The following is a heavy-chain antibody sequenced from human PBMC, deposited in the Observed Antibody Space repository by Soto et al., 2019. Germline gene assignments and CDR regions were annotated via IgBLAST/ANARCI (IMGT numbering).Heavy chain of an antibody. Sequence: QVQLQESGPRLVKPSGTLSLTCTVSGDSVSSNSWWSWVRQPPGKGLEWIGEIHHSGSTNYNYSLTSRVSISIDKSKNQFSLHLYSVTAADAAVFYCARAPRGYGMDVWGQGTTVSVSS. CDR3: ARAPRGYGMDV. CDR1: GDSVSSNSW. J-gene: IGHJ6*02. CDR2: IHHSGST. V-gene: IGHV4-4*02.